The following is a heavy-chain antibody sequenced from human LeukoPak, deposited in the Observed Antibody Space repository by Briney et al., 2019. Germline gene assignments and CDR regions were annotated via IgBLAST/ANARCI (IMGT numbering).Heavy chain of an antibody. D-gene: IGHD6-13*01. V-gene: IGHV3-23*01. J-gene: IGHJ2*01. CDR1: RFTFSSYA. Sequence: GGSLRLSCAASRFTFSSYAMSWVRQAPRKGLEWVSTISGRGDSTYYADSVKGRFTISRDNSKNTLYLQMNTLRAEDTAVYYCAKAIAAPVWYFDLWGRGTLVTVSS. CDR3: AKAIAAPVWYFDL. CDR2: ISGRGDST.